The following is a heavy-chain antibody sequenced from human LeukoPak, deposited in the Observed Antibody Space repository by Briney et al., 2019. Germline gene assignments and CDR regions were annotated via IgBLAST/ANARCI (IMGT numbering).Heavy chain of an antibody. J-gene: IGHJ4*02. Sequence: ASVKVSRKASGGTFSSYAISWVRQPPGQGLEWMGGIIPIFGTANYAQKFQGRVTITTDESTSTAYMELSSLRYEDTALYYCARAQWGRLDYWGQGTLVTVSS. CDR1: GGTFSSYA. CDR3: ARAQWGRLDY. V-gene: IGHV1-69*05. CDR2: IIPIFGTA. D-gene: IGHD3-16*01.